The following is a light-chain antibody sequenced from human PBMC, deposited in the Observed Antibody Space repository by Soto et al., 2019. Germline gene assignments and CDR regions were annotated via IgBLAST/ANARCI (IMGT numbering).Light chain of an antibody. CDR2: SNN. CDR1: SSNIGSNT. Sequence: QSVLTQPPSASGTPGQRGTIACSGSSSNIGSNTVNWYQQLPGTAPKLLIYSNNQRPSGVPARFSGSKSGTSASLAISGLQSEDEADYYCAAWDDSLNGLYVFGTGTKVTVL. CDR3: AAWDDSLNGLYV. V-gene: IGLV1-44*01. J-gene: IGLJ1*01.